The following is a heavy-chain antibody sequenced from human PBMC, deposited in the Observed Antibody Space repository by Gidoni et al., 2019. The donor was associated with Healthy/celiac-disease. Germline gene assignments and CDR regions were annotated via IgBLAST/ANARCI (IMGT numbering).Heavy chain of an antibody. CDR3: ARENIVAAGRNYYYYGMDV. V-gene: IGHV3-7*04. CDR2: IKQNGSEK. J-gene: IGHJ6*02. CDR1: GFTFSSHW. D-gene: IGHD6-13*01. Sequence: EVPLVESGVGLVQPGGLMRPSCGAPGFTFSSHWISWVRQAPGKGMEWVANIKQNGSEKYYVYSVKGRFTISRDNAKNALYLQMNSLRAEDTAVYYCARENIVAAGRNYYYYGMDVWGQGTTVTVSS.